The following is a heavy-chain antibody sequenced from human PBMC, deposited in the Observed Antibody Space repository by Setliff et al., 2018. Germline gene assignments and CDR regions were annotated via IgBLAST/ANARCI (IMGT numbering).Heavy chain of an antibody. Sequence: PSETLSLTCTVSGGSISSSSYYWGWIRQPPGKGLEWIGSIYHSGSTYYNPSLKSRVTISVDTSKNQFSLKLSSVTAADTAVYYCARDNNPGYRGYWGRFDYWGQGTLVTVSS. D-gene: IGHD3-16*02. CDR1: GGSISSSSYY. CDR3: ARDNNPGYRGYWGRFDY. V-gene: IGHV4-39*07. J-gene: IGHJ4*02. CDR2: IYHSGST.